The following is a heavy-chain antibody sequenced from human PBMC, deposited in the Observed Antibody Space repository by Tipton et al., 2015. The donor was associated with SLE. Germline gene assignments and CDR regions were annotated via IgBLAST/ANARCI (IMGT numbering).Heavy chain of an antibody. V-gene: IGHV4-61*02. J-gene: IGHJ4*02. Sequence: TLSLTCTVSGGSFGSGGYYWTWVRQSAGKGLEFIGRIYTSGSTNYNPSLESRVTISVDTSKNQFYLRLTSVTAADTAVYYCARGGGSYSAPTFDHWGQGTLVSVSS. D-gene: IGHD1-26*01. CDR2: IYTSGST. CDR1: GGSFGSGGYY. CDR3: ARGGGSYSAPTFDH.